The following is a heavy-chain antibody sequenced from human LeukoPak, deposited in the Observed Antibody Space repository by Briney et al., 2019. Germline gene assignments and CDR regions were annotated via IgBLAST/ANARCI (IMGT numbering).Heavy chain of an antibody. J-gene: IGHJ5*02. Sequence: PGRSLRLSCAASGFTFDDDAMHLVRQAPGKGLEWVSGISWNSGSIGYADSVKGRFTISRDNAKNSLYLQMNSLRAEDTALYYCAKADTDMVTNHWFDPWGQGTLVTVSS. CDR1: GFTFDDDA. D-gene: IGHD5-18*01. V-gene: IGHV3-9*01. CDR3: AKADTDMVTNHWFDP. CDR2: ISWNSGSI.